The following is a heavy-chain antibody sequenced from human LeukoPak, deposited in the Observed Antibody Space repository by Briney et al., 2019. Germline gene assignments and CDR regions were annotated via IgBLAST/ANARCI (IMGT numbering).Heavy chain of an antibody. V-gene: IGHV1-2*02. CDR2: INPNSGGT. Sequence: ASVKVSCKASGYTFTGYYMHWVRQAPGQGLEWMGWINPNSGGTNYAQKFQGRVTMTRETSISTAYMELSRLRSDDTAVYYCARDADYYDSSGYYAGYFDYWGQGTLVTVSS. J-gene: IGHJ4*02. CDR3: ARDADYYDSSGYYAGYFDY. D-gene: IGHD3-22*01. CDR1: GYTFTGYY.